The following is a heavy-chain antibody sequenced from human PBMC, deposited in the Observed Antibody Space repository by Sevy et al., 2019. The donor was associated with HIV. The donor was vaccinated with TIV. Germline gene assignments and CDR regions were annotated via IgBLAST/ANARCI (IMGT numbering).Heavy chain of an antibody. Sequence: GGSLRLSCAASGFTFSDYYINWIRQAPGKGLKWISYISSSGGTIYYADSVKGRFTISRDNAKNSLYLQMNSLRAEDTAVYYCAREDIADRHFDYWGQRTLVTVSS. CDR2: ISSSGGTI. D-gene: IGHD6-6*01. CDR3: AREDIADRHFDY. V-gene: IGHV3-11*01. CDR1: GFTFSDYY. J-gene: IGHJ4*02.